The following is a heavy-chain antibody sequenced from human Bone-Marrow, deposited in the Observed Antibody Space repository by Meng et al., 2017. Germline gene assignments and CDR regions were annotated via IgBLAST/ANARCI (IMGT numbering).Heavy chain of an antibody. J-gene: IGHJ4*02. V-gene: IGHV3-43D*04. CDR3: ARVSRWSYLD. D-gene: IGHD1-26*01. CDR2: INWNGADI. CDR1: GFTFDDYA. Sequence: GESLKISCAASGFTFDDYAMYRVRQAPGKGLEWVSLINWNGADIYYADSVKGRFTISRDNTKNSLYLQMNSLGAEDTALYDCARVSRWSYLDWGQGTLVTVSS.